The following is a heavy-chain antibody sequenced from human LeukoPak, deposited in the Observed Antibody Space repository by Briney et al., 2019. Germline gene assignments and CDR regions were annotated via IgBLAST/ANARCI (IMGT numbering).Heavy chain of an antibody. CDR3: ARVVTTVTTEPYYYYYGMDV. J-gene: IGHJ6*02. Sequence: GRSLRLSCAASGFTFSSYAMHWVRQAPGKGLGWVAVISYDGSNKYYADSVKGRFTISRDNSKNTLYLQMNSLRAEDTAVYYCARVVTTVTTEPYYYYYGMDVWGQGTTVTVSS. D-gene: IGHD4-17*01. CDR1: GFTFSSYA. V-gene: IGHV3-30*04. CDR2: ISYDGSNK.